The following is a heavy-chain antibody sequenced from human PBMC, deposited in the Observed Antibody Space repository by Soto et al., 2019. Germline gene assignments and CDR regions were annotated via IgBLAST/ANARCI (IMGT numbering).Heavy chain of an antibody. CDR2: IYYSGST. J-gene: IGHJ6*02. CDR3: ARDRGSTVTNHNMDV. D-gene: IGHD4-4*01. CDR1: GGSISSGDYY. V-gene: IGHV4-30-4*01. Sequence: PSETLSLTCTVSGGSISSGDYYWSWIRQPPGKGLEWIGYIYYSGSTFYSPSLKSRVIISVDTSKNQFSLKLSSVTAADTAVYYCARDRGSTVTNHNMDVWGQGTTVTVSS.